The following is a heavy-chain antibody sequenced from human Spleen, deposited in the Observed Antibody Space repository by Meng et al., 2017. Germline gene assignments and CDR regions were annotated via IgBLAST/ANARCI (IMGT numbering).Heavy chain of an antibody. CDR1: GGSISSGGQH. CDR3: ARGGDDNGRHNWFDP. Sequence: SHSLSPPDLTPGGSISSGGQHLGLIRQHPGKGPDWIGYIYYSGSTSYNPSRKNRVISSVHTSNSQFSLKVSSVTAAYTAVYYLARGGDDNGRHNWFDPWGQGTLVTVSS. V-gene: IGHV4-31*02. CDR2: IYYSGST. D-gene: IGHD3-16*01. J-gene: IGHJ5*02.